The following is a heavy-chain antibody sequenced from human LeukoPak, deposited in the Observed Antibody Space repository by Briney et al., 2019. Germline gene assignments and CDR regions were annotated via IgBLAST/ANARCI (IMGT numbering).Heavy chain of an antibody. V-gene: IGHV1-69-2*01. J-gene: IGHJ4*02. Sequence: GASVKVSCKVSGYTFTDYYMHWVQQAPGKGLEWMGLVDPEDGETIYAEKFQGRVTITADTSTDTAYMELSSLRSEDTAVYYCAIDFWSGYYSDWGRGTLVTVSS. CDR3: AIDFWSGYYSD. D-gene: IGHD3-3*01. CDR1: GYTFTDYY. CDR2: VDPEDGET.